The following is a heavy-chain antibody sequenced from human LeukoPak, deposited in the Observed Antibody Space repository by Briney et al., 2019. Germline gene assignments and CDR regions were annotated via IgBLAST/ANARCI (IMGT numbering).Heavy chain of an antibody. V-gene: IGHV3-33*06. CDR2: IWYDGSDK. J-gene: IGHJ3*02. Sequence: GRSLRLSCAASGFTFSSYGMHWVPQAPGKGLEWVAVIWYDGSDKYYADSVKGRFTISRDNSKNTLYLQMNSLRAEDTAVYYCAKARGGTSAFDIWGQGTMVTVSS. CDR3: AKARGGTSAFDI. D-gene: IGHD1-1*01. CDR1: GFTFSSYG.